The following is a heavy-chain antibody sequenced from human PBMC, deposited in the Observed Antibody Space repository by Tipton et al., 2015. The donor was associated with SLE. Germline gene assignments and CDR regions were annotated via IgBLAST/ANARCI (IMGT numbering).Heavy chain of an antibody. D-gene: IGHD5-12*01. CDR2: IIPILGIA. V-gene: IGHV1-69*09. Sequence: QLVQSGAEVKKPGSSVKASCKASGGTFSSYTISWVRQAPGQGLEWMGRIIPILGIANYAQKFQGRVTITADKSTSTAYMELSSLRSEDTAVYYCARVLGGYEYYFDYWGQGTLVTVSS. J-gene: IGHJ4*02. CDR3: ARVLGGYEYYFDY. CDR1: GGTFSSYT.